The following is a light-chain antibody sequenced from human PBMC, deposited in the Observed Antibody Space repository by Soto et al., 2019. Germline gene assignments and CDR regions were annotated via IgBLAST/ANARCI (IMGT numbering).Light chain of an antibody. V-gene: IGKV3-20*01. CDR2: GAS. J-gene: IGKJ1*01. CDR3: QQTYSTPGT. Sequence: EIVLTQSPGTLSLSPGERATLSCRASQSVSSSYLAWYQQKPGQAPRLLIYGASSRATGIPDRFSGSGSGTDFTLTISSLHSEDFATYYCQQTYSTPGTFGQGTKVEIK. CDR1: QSVSSSY.